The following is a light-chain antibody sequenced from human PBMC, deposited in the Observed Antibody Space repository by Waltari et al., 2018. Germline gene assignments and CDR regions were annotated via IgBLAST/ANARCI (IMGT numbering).Light chain of an antibody. V-gene: IGKV3-15*01. CDR1: QSIRNN. J-gene: IGKJ1*01. CDR2: GAS. Sequence: EIVITQSPSTLSVFPGARATLSCRASQSIRNNLAWYQLKPGQAPRLLIYGASTGATGIPARFSGSGSGTQFTLTISGLQSEDFAVYFCQQYDNWLGTFGQGTKVEIK. CDR3: QQYDNWLGT.